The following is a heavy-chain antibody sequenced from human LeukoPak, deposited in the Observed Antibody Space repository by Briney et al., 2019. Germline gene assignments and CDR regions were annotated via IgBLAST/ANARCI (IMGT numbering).Heavy chain of an antibody. Sequence: SQTLSLTCAVSGGSISSGGYSWSWIRQPPGTGLEWIGYIYHSGSTYYNPSLKSRVTISVDRSKNQFSLKLGSVTAADTAVYYCARGEMVRGVVNPWGQGTLVTVSS. CDR1: GGSISSGGYS. CDR3: ARGEMVRGVVNP. V-gene: IGHV4-30-2*01. D-gene: IGHD3-10*01. J-gene: IGHJ5*02. CDR2: IYHSGST.